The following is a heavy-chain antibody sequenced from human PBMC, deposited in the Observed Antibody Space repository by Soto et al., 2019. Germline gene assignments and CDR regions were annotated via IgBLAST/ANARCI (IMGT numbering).Heavy chain of an antibody. J-gene: IGHJ6*03. Sequence: QVQLVQSGAEVKKPGASVKVSCKASGYTFTSYGISWVRQAPGQGLEWMGWISAYNGNTNYAQKLQGRVTMTTDTSKSTDYTELMSLRSDDTAVYYCARHILPNCSSTSCYGYYYYYLDVWGKGTTVTVSS. V-gene: IGHV1-18*01. D-gene: IGHD2-2*01. CDR3: ARHILPNCSSTSCYGYYYYYLDV. CDR2: ISAYNGNT. CDR1: GYTFTSYG.